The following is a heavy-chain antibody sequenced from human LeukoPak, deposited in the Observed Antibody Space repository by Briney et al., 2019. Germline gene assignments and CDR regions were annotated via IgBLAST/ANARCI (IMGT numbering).Heavy chain of an antibody. CDR3: AHSNSWLPEDY. CDR2: IYTSGST. J-gene: IGHJ4*02. D-gene: IGHD5-18*01. CDR1: GGSISSYY. V-gene: IGHV4-4*07. Sequence: SETLSLTCTVSGGSISSYYWSWIRQPAGKGLEWIGRIYTSGSTNYNPSLKSRVTISVDTSKNQFSLKLSSVTAADTAVYYCAHSNSWLPEDYWGQGTLVTVSS.